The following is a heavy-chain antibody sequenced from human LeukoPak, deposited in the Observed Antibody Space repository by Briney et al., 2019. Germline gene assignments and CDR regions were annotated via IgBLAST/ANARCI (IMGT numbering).Heavy chain of an antibody. J-gene: IGHJ4*02. CDR3: AKARGSRYCSGGSCYGYFDY. CDR2: ISWNSGSI. Sequence: GRSLRLSCAASGFTFDDYAMHWVRQAPGKGLEWVSGISWNSGSIGYADSVKGRFTISRDNAKNSLYLQMNSLRAEDTASYYCAKARGSRYCSGGSCYGYFDYWGQGTLVTVSS. CDR1: GFTFDDYA. D-gene: IGHD2-15*01. V-gene: IGHV3-9*01.